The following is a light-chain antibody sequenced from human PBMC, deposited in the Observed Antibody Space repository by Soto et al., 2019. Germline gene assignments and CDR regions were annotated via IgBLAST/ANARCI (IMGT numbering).Light chain of an antibody. J-gene: IGKJ2*01. Sequence: DIQMTQSPSSLSASVGDRVTITCRASQSTDRALNWYQHKAGKAPKLLIYGASNLDSGVPSRFSGSGSGTDFTLTITSLQPEDFATYYCQQSYSPVRNIFGQGTKL. V-gene: IGKV1-39*01. CDR1: QSTDRA. CDR3: QQSYSPVRNI. CDR2: GAS.